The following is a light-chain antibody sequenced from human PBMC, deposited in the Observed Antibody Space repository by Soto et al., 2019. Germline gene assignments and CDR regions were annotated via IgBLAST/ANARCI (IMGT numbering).Light chain of an antibody. J-gene: IGLJ2*01. V-gene: IGLV2-14*01. Sequence: QSALTQPASVSGSPGQSITISCTGTSSDVGVYNYVSWYQQHPGKAPKLMIYEVSNRPSGVSNRFSGSKSDNTASLTISGLQAEDEADYYCSSYTSTSTPHVVFGGGTKVTVL. CDR1: SSDVGVYNY. CDR2: EVS. CDR3: SSYTSTSTPHVV.